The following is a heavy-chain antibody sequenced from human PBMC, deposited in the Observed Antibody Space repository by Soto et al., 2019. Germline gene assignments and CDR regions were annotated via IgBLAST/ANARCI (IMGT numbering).Heavy chain of an antibody. Sequence: QVQLVESGGGVVQPGGSLRLSCAASGFTFGRHGMHWVRQAPGKGLEWVAVSGSDGRRASYADSVKGRFTLSRDNGQHTHYLQRNSLRAEETAVYYCGRDDDYGDNGLDYWGQGTLVAVSS. D-gene: IGHD4-17*01. V-gene: IGHV3-33*01. J-gene: IGHJ4*02. CDR3: GRDDDYGDNGLDY. CDR2: SGSDGRRA. CDR1: GFTFGRHG.